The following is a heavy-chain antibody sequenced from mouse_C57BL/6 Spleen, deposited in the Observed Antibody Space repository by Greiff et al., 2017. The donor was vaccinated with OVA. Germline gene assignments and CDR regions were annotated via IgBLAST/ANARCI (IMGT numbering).Heavy chain of an antibody. CDR2: IYPSDSFT. J-gene: IGHJ4*01. CDR1: GYTFTSYW. Sequence: QVQLQQPGAELVKPGASVKLSCKASGYTFTSYWMHWVKQRPGQGLEWIGEIYPSDSFTNYNQQFKGTATLTVDTSSSTAYMQLSSLTSEDSAVYYCARSSPYAMDYWGQGTSVTVSS. CDR3: ARSSPYAMDY. D-gene: IGHD1-1*01. V-gene: IGHV1-50*01.